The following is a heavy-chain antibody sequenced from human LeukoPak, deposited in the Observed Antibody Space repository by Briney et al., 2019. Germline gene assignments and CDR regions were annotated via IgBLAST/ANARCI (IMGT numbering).Heavy chain of an antibody. D-gene: IGHD3-22*01. CDR1: GFTFSSYS. V-gene: IGHV3-21*01. Sequence: GGSLRLSCAASGFTFSSYSMNWVRQAPGKGLEWVSSISSSSSYIYYADSVKGRFTISRDNAKNSLYLQMNNLRAEDTAVYYCARYYYDSSGYWVYAFDIWGQGTMVTVSS. CDR3: ARYYYDSSGYWVYAFDI. CDR2: ISSSSSYI. J-gene: IGHJ3*02.